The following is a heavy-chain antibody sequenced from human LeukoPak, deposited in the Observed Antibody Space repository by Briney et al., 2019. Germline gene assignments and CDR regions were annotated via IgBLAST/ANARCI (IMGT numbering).Heavy chain of an antibody. J-gene: IGHJ6*03. Sequence: GGSLRLSCAASGFTFNKYAMYWVRQPPGSGLEWVSTVSGSAGSTYYADSVRGRFTISRDNSKNTLYLQMNSLRAEDTAIYYCAKGIVVVPAALGYYMDVWGKGTTVTVSS. CDR1: GFTFNKYA. CDR3: AKGIVVVPAALGYYMDV. CDR2: VSGSAGST. D-gene: IGHD2-2*01. V-gene: IGHV3-23*01.